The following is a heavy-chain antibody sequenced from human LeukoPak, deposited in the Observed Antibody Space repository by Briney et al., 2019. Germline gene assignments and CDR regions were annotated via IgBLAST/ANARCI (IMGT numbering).Heavy chain of an antibody. V-gene: IGHV1-18*04. D-gene: IGHD5-12*01. CDR1: GYTFTGYY. CDR2: ISAYNGNT. Sequence: EASVKVSCKASGYTFTGYYMLWVRQAPGQGLEWMGWISAYNGNTNYAQKLQGRVTMTTDTSTSTAYMELRSLRSDDTAVYYCARTYGGYSYYFDYWGQGTLVTVSS. J-gene: IGHJ4*02. CDR3: ARTYGGYSYYFDY.